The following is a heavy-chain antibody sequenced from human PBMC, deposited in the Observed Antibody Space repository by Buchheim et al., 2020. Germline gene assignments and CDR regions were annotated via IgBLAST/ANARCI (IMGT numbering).Heavy chain of an antibody. CDR1: GYTFTSSD. D-gene: IGHD3-3*01. V-gene: IGHV1-8*01. CDR2: MNPSSGNA. J-gene: IGHJ2*01. CDR3: VRLPSVTVFGVVPRVYWYFDL. Sequence: QVQLVQSGAEVKKPGASVKVSCETSGYTFTSSDINWVRQAVGQGLEWMGWMNPSSGNAGYAQKFQGRLSMTRDTSINTAYMELNSLTSDDTAVYYCVRLPSVTVFGVVPRVYWYFDLWGRGTL.